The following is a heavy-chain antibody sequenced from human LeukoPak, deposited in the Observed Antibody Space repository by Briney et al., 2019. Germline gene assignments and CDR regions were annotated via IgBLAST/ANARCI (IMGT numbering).Heavy chain of an antibody. CDR3: ARERQYYYDSSGYFDN. CDR2: IYYSGST. V-gene: IGHV4-39*07. Sequence: SETLSLTCTVSGGSITSSSHYWGWIRQPPGKGLEWIGSIYYSGSTYYNPSLKSRVTISVDTSKNHFSLKLSSVTAADTAVYYCARERQYYYDSSGYFDNWGQGTLVTVSS. J-gene: IGHJ4*02. D-gene: IGHD3-22*01. CDR1: GGSITSSSHY.